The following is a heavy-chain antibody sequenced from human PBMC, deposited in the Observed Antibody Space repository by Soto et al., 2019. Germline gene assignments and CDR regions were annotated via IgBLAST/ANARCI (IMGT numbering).Heavy chain of an antibody. V-gene: IGHV3-66*01. J-gene: IGHJ6*03. D-gene: IGHD2-2*01. CDR3: ARDGYCSSTSCLLRYYYYMDV. Sequence: PGGSLRLSCAASGFTVSSNYMSWVRQAPGKGLEWVSVIYSGGSTCYADSVKGRFTISRDNSKNTLYLQMNSLRAEDTAVYYCARDGYCSSTSCLLRYYYYMDVWGKWTRVTVSS. CDR1: GFTVSSNY. CDR2: IYSGGST.